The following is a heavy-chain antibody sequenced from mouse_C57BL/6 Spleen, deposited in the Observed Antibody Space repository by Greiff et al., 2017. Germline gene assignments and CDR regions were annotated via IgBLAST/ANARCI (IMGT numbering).Heavy chain of an antibody. Sequence: EVQVVESGGGLVKPGGSLKLSCAASGFTFSSYAMSWVRQTPEKRLEWVATISDGGSYTYYPDNVKGRFTISRDNAKNNLYLQMSHLKSEDTAMYYCARGGSPYYYGSRGYAMDYWGQGTSVTVSS. J-gene: IGHJ4*01. V-gene: IGHV5-4*01. CDR2: ISDGGSYT. D-gene: IGHD1-1*01. CDR3: ARGGSPYYYGSRGYAMDY. CDR1: GFTFSSYA.